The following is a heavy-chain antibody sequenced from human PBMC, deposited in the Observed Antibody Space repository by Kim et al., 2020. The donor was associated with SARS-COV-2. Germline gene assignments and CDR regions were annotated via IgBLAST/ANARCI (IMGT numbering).Heavy chain of an antibody. Sequence: ASVKVSCKASGYTFTGYYMHWVRQAPGQGLEWMGWINPNSGGTNYAQKFQGRVTMTRDTSISTAYMELSRLRSDDTAVYYCARDYDFWSGGYFDYWGQGTLVTVSS. CDR1: GYTFTGYY. D-gene: IGHD3-3*01. CDR3: ARDYDFWSGGYFDY. CDR2: INPNSGGT. V-gene: IGHV1-2*02. J-gene: IGHJ4*02.